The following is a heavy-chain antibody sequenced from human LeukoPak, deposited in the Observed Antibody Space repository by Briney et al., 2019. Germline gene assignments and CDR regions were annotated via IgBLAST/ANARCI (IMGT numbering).Heavy chain of an antibody. V-gene: IGHV1-18*01. CDR2: ISAYNGNT. CDR3: ARVTSVGGSGSYYNWFDP. Sequence: ASVDVSCKASGYTFTSYGISWVRQAPGQGLEWMGWISAYNGNTNYAQKLQGRVTMTTDTSTSTAYMELRSLRSDDTAVYYCARVTSVGGSGSYYNWFDPWGQGTLVTVSS. CDR1: GYTFTSYG. J-gene: IGHJ5*02. D-gene: IGHD3-10*01.